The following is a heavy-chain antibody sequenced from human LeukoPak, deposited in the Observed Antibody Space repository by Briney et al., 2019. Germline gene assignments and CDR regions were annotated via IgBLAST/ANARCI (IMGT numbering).Heavy chain of an antibody. D-gene: IGHD5-12*01. J-gene: IGHJ4*02. CDR1: GYTFTGYY. V-gene: IGHV1-2*02. CDR2: INPNSGGT. CDR3: ARGDSGYDYYFDY. Sequence: ASAKVSCKASGYTFTGYYMHWVRQAPGQGLEWMGWINPNSGGTNYAQKFQGRVTMTRDTSISTAYMELSRLRSDDTAVYYCARGDSGYDYYFDYWGQGTLVTVSS.